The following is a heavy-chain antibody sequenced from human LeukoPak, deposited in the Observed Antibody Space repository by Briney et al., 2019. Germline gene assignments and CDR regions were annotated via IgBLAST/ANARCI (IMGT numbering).Heavy chain of an antibody. CDR3: ARLRGFGADYYYYYMDV. V-gene: IGHV4-4*02. D-gene: IGHD3-10*01. Sequence: PSGTLSLTCAVSGGSISSSNWWNWVRQPPGKGLEWIGEIHHSGRINYNPPLKSRVTISVDKSKNQFSLKLSSVTAADTAVYYCARLRGFGADYYYYYMDVWGKGTTVTVSS. CDR2: IHHSGRI. J-gene: IGHJ6*03. CDR1: GGSISSSNW.